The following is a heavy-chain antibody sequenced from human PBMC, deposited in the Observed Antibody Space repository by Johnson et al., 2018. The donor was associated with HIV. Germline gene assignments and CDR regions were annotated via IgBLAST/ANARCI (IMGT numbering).Heavy chain of an antibody. CDR1: GFTISNYG. Sequence: VQLVESGGGVVQPGRSLRLSCVASGFTISNYGMHWVRQATGKGLEWVSAIGTAGDTYYPGSVKGRFTISRENAKNSLYLQMNSLRAEDTALYYCARDPRSWYDDAFDIWGQGTMVTVSS. D-gene: IGHD6-13*01. CDR3: ARDPRSWYDDAFDI. CDR2: IGTAGDT. J-gene: IGHJ3*02. V-gene: IGHV3-13*01.